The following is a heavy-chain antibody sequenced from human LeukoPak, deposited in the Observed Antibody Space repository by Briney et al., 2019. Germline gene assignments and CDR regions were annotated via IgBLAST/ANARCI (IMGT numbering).Heavy chain of an antibody. D-gene: IGHD2-2*01. Sequence: PSETLSLTCAVPGFSISSGYFWAWIRQSPGKGLEWIGSIFHSGITYYNPSLKSRITISVDTSKNQFSLRLSSVTAADTAVYYCARRISTRRGETCSSTSCYFDYWGQGTLVTVSS. CDR2: IFHSGIT. V-gene: IGHV4-38-2*01. CDR1: GFSISSGYF. J-gene: IGHJ4*02. CDR3: ARRISTRRGETCSSTSCYFDY.